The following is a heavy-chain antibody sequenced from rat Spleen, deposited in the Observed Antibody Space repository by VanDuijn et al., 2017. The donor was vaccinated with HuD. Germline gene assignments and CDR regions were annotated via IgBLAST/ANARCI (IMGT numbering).Heavy chain of an antibody. CDR3: TGDRHSPGVMDA. D-gene: IGHD1-4*01. CDR2: ISSGGST. V-gene: IGHV2S12*01. J-gene: IGHJ4*01. CDR1: GFSLTSYH. Sequence: QVQLKESGPGLVQPSQTLSLTCTVSGFSLTSYHVSWVRQPPGKGLEWIAAISSGGSTYYNSALKSRLSSSRDTSKSQVFLKMNSLQTEDTAIYFCTGDRHSPGVMDAWGQGASVTVSS.